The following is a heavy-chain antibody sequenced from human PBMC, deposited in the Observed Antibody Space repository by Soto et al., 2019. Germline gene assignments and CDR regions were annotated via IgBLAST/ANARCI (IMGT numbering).Heavy chain of an antibody. J-gene: IGHJ4*02. D-gene: IGHD5-18*01. V-gene: IGHV3-30*18. CDR1: GFTFSSYG. CDR2: ISYDGSNK. CDR3: AKRLSAYSHGYTG. Sequence: QVQLVESGGGVVQPGRSLRLSCAASGFTFSSYGMHWVRQAPGKGLEWVAVISYDGSNKYYADSVKGRFTISRDNSKNTLYLQMNSLRAEDTAVYYCAKRLSAYSHGYTGWGQGTLVTVSS.